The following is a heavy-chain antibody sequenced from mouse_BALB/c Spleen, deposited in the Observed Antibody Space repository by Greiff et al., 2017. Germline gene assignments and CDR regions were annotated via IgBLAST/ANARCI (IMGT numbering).Heavy chain of an antibody. Sequence: VQLQQSGAELVKPGASVKLSCTASGFNIKDTYMHWVKQRPEQGLEWIGRIDPANGNTKYDPKFQGKATITADTSSNTAYLQLSSLTSEDTAVYYCARDGNYGGYWYFDVWGAGTTVTVSS. CDR3: ARDGNYGGYWYFDV. CDR2: IDPANGNT. CDR1: GFNIKDTY. V-gene: IGHV14-3*02. D-gene: IGHD2-1*01. J-gene: IGHJ1*01.